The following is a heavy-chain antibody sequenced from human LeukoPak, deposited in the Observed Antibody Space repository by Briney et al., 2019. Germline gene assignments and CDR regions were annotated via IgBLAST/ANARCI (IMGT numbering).Heavy chain of an antibody. J-gene: IGHJ4*02. CDR1: GFTFSSYP. Sequence: GGSLRLSCTASGFTFSSYPFHWVRQAPGKGLQWVAVIGYDGVNKFYTDSVKGRFTISRDDSKSTLYLQMDSLRADDTAVYYCARDFLRGAPDYLDLWGQGTLVSF. V-gene: IGHV3-30*04. CDR2: IGYDGVNK. CDR3: ARDFLRGAPDYLDL. D-gene: IGHD1-26*01.